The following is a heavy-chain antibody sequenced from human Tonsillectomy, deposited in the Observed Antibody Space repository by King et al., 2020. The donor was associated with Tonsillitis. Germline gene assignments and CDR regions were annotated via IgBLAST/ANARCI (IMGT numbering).Heavy chain of an antibody. CDR2: IKSEKESGTR. Sequence: VQLVESGGGLVKNGGSLRLSCVASGFTLSKVWMTWVRQAPGKRLEWVGHIKSEKESGTRYYSASVRGRFTISRDDSRNTLFLQMNSLKTEDTATYYCTTGENWGQGARVTVSS. CDR1: GFTLSKVW. V-gene: IGHV3-15*01. D-gene: IGHD1-26*01. CDR3: TTGEN. J-gene: IGHJ1*01.